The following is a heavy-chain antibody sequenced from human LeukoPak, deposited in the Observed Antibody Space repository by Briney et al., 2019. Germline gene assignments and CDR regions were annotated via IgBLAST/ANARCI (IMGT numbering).Heavy chain of an antibody. J-gene: IGHJ3*02. CDR1: AGTFSSYA. D-gene: IGHD3-3*01. CDR3: ARVRRSYDFWSGARAFDI. Sequence: GSSVKVSCKASAGTFSSYAISWVRHAPAQGLEWMGGIIPIFGTANYAQKFQGRVAITADESTSTAYMELSSLRSEDTAGYYCARVRRSYDFWSGARAFDIWGQGTMVTVSS. CDR2: IIPIFGTA. V-gene: IGHV1-69*01.